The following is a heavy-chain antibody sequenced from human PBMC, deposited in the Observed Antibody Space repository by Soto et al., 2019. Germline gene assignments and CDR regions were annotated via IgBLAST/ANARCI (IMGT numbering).Heavy chain of an antibody. CDR3: ARDPNGGYLGAFDF. CDR2: IGANGGGT. V-gene: IGHV3-23*01. D-gene: IGHD4-17*01. Sequence: EVQLLEPGGGLVQPGGSLRLSCAASGFTFSSFFMSWVRQAPGKGLDRVSGIGANGGGTYYADSVKGRFIISRDNSKNTLYLQMNSLRAEDTVVYYCARDPNGGYLGAFDFWGQKTLVTVSS. CDR1: GFTFSSFF. J-gene: IGHJ3*01.